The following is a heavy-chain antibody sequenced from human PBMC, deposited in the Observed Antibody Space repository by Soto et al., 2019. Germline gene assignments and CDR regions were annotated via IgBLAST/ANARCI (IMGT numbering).Heavy chain of an antibody. CDR2: SSGSNNST. D-gene: IGHD2-8*02. Sequence: EVQLLESGGGLVQPGGSLRLSCAAAGFTFSSYAMTWVRQAPGKGLDWVSASSGSNNSTYYADPVKGRFAISRDNSKNPLYLQMNSLRAEDTAVYYCARDYCADFWGQVTLVTVSS. CDR1: GFTFSSYA. J-gene: IGHJ4*02. CDR3: ARDYCADF. V-gene: IGHV3-23*01.